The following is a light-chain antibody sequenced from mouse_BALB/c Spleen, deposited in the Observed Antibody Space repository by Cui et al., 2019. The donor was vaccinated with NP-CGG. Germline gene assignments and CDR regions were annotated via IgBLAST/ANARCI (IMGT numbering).Light chain of an antibody. CDR2: DTS. CDR1: SSVSY. CDR3: QQWSSNPPT. Sequence: IVLTQFPAIMPPSPGEEVTMTCSGSSSVSYMHWYQQKSGTSHKRWIYDTSKLAAGVPARFSGSGSGTSYSLTISSMEAEDAATYYCQQWSSNPPTFGAGTKLELK. J-gene: IGKJ5*01. V-gene: IGKV4-59*01.